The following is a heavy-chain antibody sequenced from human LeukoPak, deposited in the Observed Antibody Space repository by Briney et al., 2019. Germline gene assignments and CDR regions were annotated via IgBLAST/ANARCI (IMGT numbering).Heavy chain of an antibody. Sequence: ASVKVSCKASGYTFTGYYMHWVRQAPGQGLEWMGWINPNSGGTNYAQKFQGRVTMTRDTSISTAYMELSRLRSDDTAVCYCARVLLTGTTLPVYWGQGTLVTVSS. CDR3: ARVLLTGTTLPVY. J-gene: IGHJ4*02. CDR2: INPNSGGT. D-gene: IGHD1-7*01. CDR1: GYTFTGYY. V-gene: IGHV1-2*02.